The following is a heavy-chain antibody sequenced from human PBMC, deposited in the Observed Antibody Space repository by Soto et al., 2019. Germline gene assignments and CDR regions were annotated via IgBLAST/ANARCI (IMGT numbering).Heavy chain of an antibody. J-gene: IGHJ4*02. D-gene: IGHD3-22*01. CDR3: AKDPPYYYDSSGYLDY. CDR2: ISDSGGST. V-gene: IGHV3-23*01. Sequence: GGSLRLSCAASGFTFSSYAMSWVRQAPGKGLEWVSAISDSGGSTFYADSVKGRFTISRDNSKNTLYLQMNSLRAEDTAVYYCAKDPPYYYDSSGYLDYWGQGTLVTVSS. CDR1: GFTFSSYA.